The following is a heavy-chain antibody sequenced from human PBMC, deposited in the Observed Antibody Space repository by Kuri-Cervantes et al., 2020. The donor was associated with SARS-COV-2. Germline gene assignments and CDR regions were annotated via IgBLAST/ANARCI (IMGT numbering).Heavy chain of an antibody. D-gene: IGHD3-3*01. Sequence: SETLSLTCTVYGGSISSYYWSWIRQPPGKGLEWIGYIYYSGSTNYNPSLKSRVTISVDTSKNQFSLKLSSVTAADTAVYYCARGTYYDFWSGYSNASTIWGKGPM. V-gene: IGHV4-59*01. CDR2: IYYSGST. CDR1: GGSISSYY. CDR3: ARGTYYDFWSGYSNASTI. J-gene: IGHJ3*02.